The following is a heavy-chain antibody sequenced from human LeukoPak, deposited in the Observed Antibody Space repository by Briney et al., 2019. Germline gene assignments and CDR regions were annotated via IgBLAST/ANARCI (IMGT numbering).Heavy chain of an antibody. J-gene: IGHJ4*02. CDR2: ISYTGST. CDR3: ARGLDLDY. V-gene: IGHV4-59*01. Sequence: PSETLSLTCTVSGGSISNYYWSWIRQPPGKGLEWIGYISYTGSTNYNPSLESRVTISVDTSKNQFSLKLTSVTAADTAIFYCARGLDLDYGGQGTLVTV. CDR1: GGSISNYY.